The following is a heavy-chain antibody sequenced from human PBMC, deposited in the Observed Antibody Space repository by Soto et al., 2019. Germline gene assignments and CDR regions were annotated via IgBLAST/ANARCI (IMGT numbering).Heavy chain of an antibody. V-gene: IGHV3-53*01. Sequence: EVQLVVSGGGLIQPGGSLRLSCAASGFIVSSSYMSWVRQAPGKGLEWVSVISSGDDTYYADSMRGRFTISRDNSKNVVYLQMDNLRAEDTAVYYCARNSSPGGMDVWGQGTTVTVSS. CDR1: GFIVSSSY. J-gene: IGHJ6*02. CDR3: ARNSSPGGMDV. D-gene: IGHD6-13*01. CDR2: ISSGDDT.